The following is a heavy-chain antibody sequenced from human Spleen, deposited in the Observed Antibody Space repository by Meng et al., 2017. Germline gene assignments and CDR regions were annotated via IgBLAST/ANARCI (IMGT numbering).Heavy chain of an antibody. V-gene: IGHV1-3*01. CDR2: ITPGNGNT. D-gene: IGHD6-19*01. J-gene: IGHJ5*02. CDR3: ARDFTSGSSGDP. CDR1: GYTFTSSA. Sequence: QVQLVQSGAEVKKPGASVRVSCKTFGYTFTSSALHWVRQAPGQSLEWMGWITPGNGNTKYSQKFQGRVTFTRDTSASTAYMELSTLRPEDTAVYYCARDFTSGSSGDPWGQGTLVTVSS.